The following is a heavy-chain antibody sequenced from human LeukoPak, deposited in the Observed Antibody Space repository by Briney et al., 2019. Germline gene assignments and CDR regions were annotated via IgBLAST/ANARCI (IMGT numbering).Heavy chain of an antibody. J-gene: IGHJ4*02. CDR1: GYTFTSYG. V-gene: IGHV1-18*01. D-gene: IGHD1-26*01. CDR2: ISAYNGNT. Sequence: ASVKVSCKASGYTFTSYGISWVRQAPGQGLEWMGWISAYNGNTNYAQKLQGRVTMTTDTSTSTAYMELRSLRSEDTAVYYCARDLGSYYGGPFDYWGQGTLVTVSS. CDR3: ARDLGSYYGGPFDY.